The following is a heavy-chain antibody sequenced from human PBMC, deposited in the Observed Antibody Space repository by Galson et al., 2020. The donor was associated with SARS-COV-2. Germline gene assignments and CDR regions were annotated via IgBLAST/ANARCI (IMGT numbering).Heavy chain of an antibody. CDR3: ARSGVVDIIRRNCFDP. D-gene: IGHD2-15*01. V-gene: IGHV3-21*01. CDR1: GFTFSSYS. CDR2: IGTTNNYI. Sequence: GGSLRLSCAASGFTFSSYSMHWVRQAPGKGLEWVSSIGTTNNYIYYADSVKGRFTISRDNAENSLYLQMTSLRAEDTAVYYCARSGVVDIIRRNCFDPWGQGTLVTVSS. J-gene: IGHJ5*02.